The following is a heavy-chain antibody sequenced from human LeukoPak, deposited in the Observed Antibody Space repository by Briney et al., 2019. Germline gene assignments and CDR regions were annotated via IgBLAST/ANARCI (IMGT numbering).Heavy chain of an antibody. CDR1: GCSFSTYT. D-gene: IGHD2-21*02. CDR3: ARAEVGYCGYDCDFPYYGMDV. V-gene: IGHV3-30*04. CDR2: IFYDVSKK. J-gene: IGHJ6*02. Sequence: GGSLRLSCAASGCSFSTYTMHWVRQAPGKGLEWLAVIFYDVSKKNHADSVKGRFTISRDNSKNTLYLQMNSLRPEDTAVYFCARAEVGYCGYDCDFPYYGMDVWGQGTTVTVSS.